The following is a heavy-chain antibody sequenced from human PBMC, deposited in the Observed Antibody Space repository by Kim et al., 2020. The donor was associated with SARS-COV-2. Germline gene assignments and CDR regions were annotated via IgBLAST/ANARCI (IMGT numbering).Heavy chain of an antibody. J-gene: IGHJ3*02. CDR3: AREVIVDAFDI. CDR1: GYTFTSYY. Sequence: ASVKVSCKASGYTFTSYYMHWVRQAPGQGLEWMGIINPSGGSTSYAQKFQGGVTMTRATSTSTVYMELSSLRSEDTAVYYCAREVIVDAFDIWGQGTMVTVSS. CDR2: INPSGGST. D-gene: IGHD3-22*01. V-gene: IGHV1-46*01.